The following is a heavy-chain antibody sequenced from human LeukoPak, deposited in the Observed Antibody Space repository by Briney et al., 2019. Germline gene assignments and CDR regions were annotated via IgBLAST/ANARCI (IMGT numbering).Heavy chain of an antibody. V-gene: IGHV1-2*02. J-gene: IGHJ4*02. CDR2: INPNSGGT. CDR3: ARVRGEYQLLWGENYLDY. CDR1: GYTFTGYY. D-gene: IGHD2-2*01. Sequence: ASVKVSCKASGYTFTGYYMHWVRQAPGQGLEWMGWINPNSGGTNYAQKFQGRVTMTRDTSINTAYMELSRLRSDDTAVYYCARVRGEYQLLWGENYLDYWGQGTLVTVSS.